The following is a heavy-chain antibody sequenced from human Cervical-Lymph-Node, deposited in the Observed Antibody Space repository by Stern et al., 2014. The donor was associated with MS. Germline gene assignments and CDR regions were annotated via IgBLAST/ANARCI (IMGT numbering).Heavy chain of an antibody. D-gene: IGHD2-8*01. Sequence: DQLVESGGAVVKPGRSLRLSCAASGFTFSSYGMNWVRQAPGKGLEWVTVISYDGNHKYYAASVKGRFTISRDNSKNTLHLQMNSVTPDDTAIYYCARDYEDTSMLFDHWGQGTLVTVSS. J-gene: IGHJ4*02. V-gene: IGHV3-30*03. CDR1: GFTFSSYG. CDR3: ARDYEDTSMLFDH. CDR2: ISYDGNHK.